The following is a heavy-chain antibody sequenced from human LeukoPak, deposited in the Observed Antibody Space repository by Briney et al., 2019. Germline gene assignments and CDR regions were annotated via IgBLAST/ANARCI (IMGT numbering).Heavy chain of an antibody. CDR3: ARAGRFGELPYDY. D-gene: IGHD3-10*01. CDR1: GGSISGYY. V-gene: IGHV4-59*08. J-gene: IGHJ4*02. Sequence: KPSETLSLTCTVSGGSISGYYWSWIRQPPGKGLEWIGYIYYSGSTNYNPSLKSRVTISVDTSKNQFSLKLSSVTAADTAVYYCARAGRFGELPYDYWGQGTLVTVSS. CDR2: IYYSGST.